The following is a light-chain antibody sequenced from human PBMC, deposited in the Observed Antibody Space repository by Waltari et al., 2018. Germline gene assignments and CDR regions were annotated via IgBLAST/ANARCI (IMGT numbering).Light chain of an antibody. CDR3: QHYVRLPAT. CDR1: QSVSRA. CDR2: GAS. J-gene: IGKJ1*01. Sequence: IVLTQSPVTLSLSPGERATLSCWASQSVSRALVWYQQKPCQAPRLLIYGASTRAPGIPDRFSGSGSGTDFSLTINRLEPEDFAVYDCQHYVRLPATFGQGTKVEI. V-gene: IGKV3-20*01.